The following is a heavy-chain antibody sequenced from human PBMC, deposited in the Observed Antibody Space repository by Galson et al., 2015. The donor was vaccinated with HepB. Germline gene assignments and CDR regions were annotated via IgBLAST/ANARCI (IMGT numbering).Heavy chain of an antibody. CDR2: IIPILGIA. Sequence: QAPGQGLEWMGRIIPILGIANYAQKFQGRVTITADKSTSTAYMELSSLRSEDTAVYYCARDEGGTIAASWYFDLWGRGTLVTVSS. J-gene: IGHJ2*01. V-gene: IGHV1-69*04. D-gene: IGHD6-6*01. CDR3: ARDEGGTIAASWYFDL.